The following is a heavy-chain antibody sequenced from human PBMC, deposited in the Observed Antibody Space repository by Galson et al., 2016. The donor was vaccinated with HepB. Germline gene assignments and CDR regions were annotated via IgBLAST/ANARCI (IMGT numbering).Heavy chain of an antibody. CDR1: GFSLSTTGVG. J-gene: IGHJ5*02. D-gene: IGHD6-13*01. Sequence: PALVKPTQTLTLTCTFSGFSLSTTGVGVGWIRQPPGKALEWLALIYWNDRTHYSPSLKNKVMATPDTSKNQVVLTIMNMDPADTATYHGAHTGAAAGEDFDPWGPGTLVTVSS. V-gene: IGHV2-5*01. CDR3: AHTGAAAGEDFDP. CDR2: IYWNDRT.